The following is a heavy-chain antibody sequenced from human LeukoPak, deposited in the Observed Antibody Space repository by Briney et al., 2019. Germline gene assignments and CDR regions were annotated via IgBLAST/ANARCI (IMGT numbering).Heavy chain of an antibody. CDR3: AREGRYYGSGSAPDY. CDR2: IFHRGTT. V-gene: IGHV4-38-2*02. Sequence: SETLSLTCTVSSYSISSDYYWGWIRQPPGKGLEWIGSIFHRGTTYYNPSLKSRVTISVDTSKNQFSLKLSSVTAADTAVYYCAREGRYYGSGSAPDYWGQGTLVTVSS. J-gene: IGHJ4*02. CDR1: SYSISSDYY. D-gene: IGHD3-10*01.